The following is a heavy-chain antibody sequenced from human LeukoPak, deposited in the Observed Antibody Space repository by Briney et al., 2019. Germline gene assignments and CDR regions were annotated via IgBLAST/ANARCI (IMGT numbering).Heavy chain of an antibody. V-gene: IGHV3-23*01. Sequence: GGSLRLSCAASGFTFSDSAMTWVRQVPGKGLEWVSLISSSGGNTYYADSVKGRFTISRDNSKNTLYLQMNSLRAEDTAVYYCARGILGYSYGPGSFDMWGQGTMVTVSS. CDR2: ISSSGGNT. CDR1: GFTFSDSA. J-gene: IGHJ3*02. D-gene: IGHD5-18*01. CDR3: ARGILGYSYGPGSFDM.